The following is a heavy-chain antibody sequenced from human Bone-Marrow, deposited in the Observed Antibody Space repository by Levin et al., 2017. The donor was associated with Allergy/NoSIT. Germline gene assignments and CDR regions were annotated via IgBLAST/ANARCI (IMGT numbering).Heavy chain of an antibody. V-gene: IGHV3-15*01. J-gene: IGHJ4*02. CDR2: IKSKPDGGAT. CDR1: GFTFSKTW. Sequence: GGSLRLSCAPSGFTFSKTWMSWVRQAPGKGLEWIGRIKSKPDGGATDYAAPVKGRFTISRDDSKNTLYLQMNSLKAEDTAVYYCTTDPHYDTDDQYWPFDVWGQGTLVTVSS. CDR3: TTDPHYDTDDQYWPFDV. D-gene: IGHD3-22*01.